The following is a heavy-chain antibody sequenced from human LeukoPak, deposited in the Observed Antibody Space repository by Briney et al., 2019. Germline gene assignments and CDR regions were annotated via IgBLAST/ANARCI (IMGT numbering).Heavy chain of an antibody. CDR2: INHDGRET. D-gene: IGHD6-13*01. V-gene: IGHV3-7*01. Sequence: GGSLRLSCLGSGFNFRYFWMSWVRQAPGKGLEWVANINHDGRETYYANSVKGRFIISRDNAKDSLYLQMNSLRAEDAAVYYCAKGYIIAGRQWYLDLWGRGTLVGVSS. CDR3: AKGYIIAGRQWYLDL. CDR1: GFNFRYFW. J-gene: IGHJ2*01.